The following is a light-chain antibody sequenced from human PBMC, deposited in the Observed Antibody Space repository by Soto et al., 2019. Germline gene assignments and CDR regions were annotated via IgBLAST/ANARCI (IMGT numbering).Light chain of an antibody. Sequence: EIVMTQSPATLSVSPGERATLSCRASQSVSSNLAWYQQKPGQAPRLLIYGASTRATGIPARFSGSGSGTEFTLTISSLQSEDFAVYHCQQYDDSMTFGQGTKVDIK. J-gene: IGKJ1*01. V-gene: IGKV3-15*01. CDR1: QSVSSN. CDR3: QQYDDSMT. CDR2: GAS.